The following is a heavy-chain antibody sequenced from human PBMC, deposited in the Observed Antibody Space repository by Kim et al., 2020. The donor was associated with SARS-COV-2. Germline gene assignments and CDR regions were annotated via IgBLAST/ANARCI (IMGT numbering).Heavy chain of an antibody. J-gene: IGHJ4*02. D-gene: IGHD3-3*01. CDR2: IIPIFGTA. CDR3: ARVARGWSGFSFFFDY. V-gene: IGHV1-69*13. CDR1: GGTFSSYA. Sequence: SVKVSCKASGGTFSSYAISWVRQAPGQGLEWMGGIIPIFGTANYAQKFQGRVTITADESTSTAYMELSSLRSEDTAVYYCARVARGWSGFSFFFDYWGQGTLVTVSS.